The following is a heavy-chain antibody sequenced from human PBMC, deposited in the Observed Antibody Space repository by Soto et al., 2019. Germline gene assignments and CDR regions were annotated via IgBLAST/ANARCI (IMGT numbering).Heavy chain of an antibody. CDR3: ARAAEGGYDYVGFDY. Sequence: PSETLSLTCTVSGGSISSYYWSWIRQPPGKGLEWIGYIYYSGSTNYNPSLKSRVTISVDTSKNQFSLKLSSVTAADTAVYYCARAAEGGYDYVGFDYWGQGTLVTVSS. D-gene: IGHD5-12*01. V-gene: IGHV4-59*01. J-gene: IGHJ4*02. CDR1: GGSISSYY. CDR2: IYYSGST.